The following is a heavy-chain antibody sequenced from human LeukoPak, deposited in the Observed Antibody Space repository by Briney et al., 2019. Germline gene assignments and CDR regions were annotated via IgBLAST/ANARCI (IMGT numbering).Heavy chain of an antibody. Sequence: PSETLSLTCTVSGGSISSHYWSWIRQPPGKGLEWIGYIYYSGSTNYNPSLKSRVTISVDTSKNQFSLKLSSVTAADTALYYCARHQNFFSNGWDNWFDPWGQGTLVTVSS. J-gene: IGHJ5*02. V-gene: IGHV4-59*11. CDR3: ARHQNFFSNGWDNWFDP. D-gene: IGHD6-19*01. CDR2: IYYSGST. CDR1: GGSISSHY.